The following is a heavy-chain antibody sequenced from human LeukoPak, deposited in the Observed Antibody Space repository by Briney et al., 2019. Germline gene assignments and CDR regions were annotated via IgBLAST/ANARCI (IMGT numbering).Heavy chain of an antibody. CDR2: ISSDGNLI. J-gene: IGHJ6*02. Sequence: PGGSLRLSCATSGFTLSIVAMQCGRQAPGKGREWVAVISSDGNLIFYADSVKGQFTISRDHTKNTVSSQMNSLRAEDTAVFYCAREEYDDALGALDVWGQGTTVSVSS. V-gene: IGHV3-30*04. CDR1: GFTLSIVA. CDR3: AREEYDDALGALDV. D-gene: IGHD2/OR15-2a*01.